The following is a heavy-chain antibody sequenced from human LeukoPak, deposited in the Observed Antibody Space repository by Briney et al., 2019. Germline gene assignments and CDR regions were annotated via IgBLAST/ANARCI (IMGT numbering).Heavy chain of an antibody. D-gene: IGHD6-13*01. CDR1: GGSFSCYY. V-gene: IGHV4-34*01. CDR3: ARGWYSSSWYGNGYLQH. J-gene: IGHJ1*01. CDR2: ITHSGST. Sequence: PSETLSLTRSVYGGSFSCYYWSWIRHPPGKALEWIGEITHSGSTNYNPPLKSRVTISVDTSKNQFSLKLSSVTAADTAVYHCARGWYSSSWYGNGYLQHWGEGTLVTVSS.